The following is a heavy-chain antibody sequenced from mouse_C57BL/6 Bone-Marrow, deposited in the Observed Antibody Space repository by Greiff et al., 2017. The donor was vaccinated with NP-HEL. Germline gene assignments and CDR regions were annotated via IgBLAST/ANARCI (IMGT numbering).Heavy chain of an antibody. CDR3: ARPRDNYFYAMDY. J-gene: IGHJ4*01. D-gene: IGHD1-3*01. CDR1: GFTFSDYY. V-gene: IGHV5-12*01. CDR2: ISNGGGST. Sequence: EVKLVESGGGLVQPGGSLKLSCAASGFTFSDYYMYWVRQTPEKRLEWVAYISNGGGSTYYPDTVKGRFHISRDNAKNTLYLQMSRLKSEDTAMYYCARPRDNYFYAMDYWGQGTSVTVSS.